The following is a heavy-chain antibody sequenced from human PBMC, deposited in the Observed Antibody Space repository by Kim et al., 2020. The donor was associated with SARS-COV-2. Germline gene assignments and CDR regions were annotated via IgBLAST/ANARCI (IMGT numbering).Heavy chain of an antibody. D-gene: IGHD6-13*01. CDR3: ARARSRNDQGSTEYFDGMDI. J-gene: IGHJ6*02. V-gene: IGHV3-33*01. CDR1: GFAFSVFG. Sequence: GGSLRLSCVGSGFAFSVFGMHWVRQAPGKGLEWVAVVWFDGTYKYYGDSVKGPFTISRDNSRNSLSLHMSSLRTDDTAVYFCARARSRNDQGSTEYFDGMDIWGQGTTVTVSS. CDR2: VWFDGTYK.